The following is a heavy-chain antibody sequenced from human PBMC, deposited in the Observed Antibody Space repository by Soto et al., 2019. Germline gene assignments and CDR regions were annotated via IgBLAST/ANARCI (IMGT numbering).Heavy chain of an antibody. CDR2: IYHSGST. V-gene: IGHV4-4*02. Sequence: PSETLSLTCAVSSGSISSSNWWSWVRQPPGKGLEWIGEIYHSGSTNYNPSLKSRVTITVDKSKNQFSLKLSSVTAADTAVYYCARFSPPRMGIAAAAGRYYFDYWGQGTLVTVSS. D-gene: IGHD6-13*01. J-gene: IGHJ4*02. CDR3: ARFSPPRMGIAAAAGRYYFDY. CDR1: SGSISSSNW.